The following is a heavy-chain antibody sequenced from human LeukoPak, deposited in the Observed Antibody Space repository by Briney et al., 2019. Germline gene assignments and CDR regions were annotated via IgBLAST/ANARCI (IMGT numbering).Heavy chain of an antibody. V-gene: IGHV1-18*01. D-gene: IGHD2-21*02. Sequence: GASVKVSCKASGYTYTSYGISWVRQAPGQRPEWMGWISAYNGNTNYAQKLQGRVTMPTDTSTSTAYMELRSLRSDDTAVYYCARDRADVVVTAIQDYWGQGTLVTVSS. CDR1: GYTYTSYG. CDR2: ISAYNGNT. J-gene: IGHJ4*02. CDR3: ARDRADVVVTAIQDY.